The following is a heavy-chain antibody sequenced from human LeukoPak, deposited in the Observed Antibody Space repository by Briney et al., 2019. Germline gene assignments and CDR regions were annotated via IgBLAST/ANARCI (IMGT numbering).Heavy chain of an antibody. D-gene: IGHD6-19*01. CDR1: GFTFSKYG. J-gene: IGHJ4*02. Sequence: GGSLRLSCVASGFTFSKYGMHWVRQAPGKGLEWLAIIWYDGHNKYYADSVKGRFTISRDNSKNTLFLEMTDLGAEDTAVYYCAREWGLIAVAGGPGYWGQGALVTVSS. V-gene: IGHV3-33*01. CDR3: AREWGLIAVAGGPGY. CDR2: IWYDGHNK.